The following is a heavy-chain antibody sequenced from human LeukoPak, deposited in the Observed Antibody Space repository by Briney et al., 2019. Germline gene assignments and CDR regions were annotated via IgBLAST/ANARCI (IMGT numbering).Heavy chain of an antibody. CDR3: ARDQYDTWSRRGNFDS. CDR2: ISYDGSNK. CDR1: GFTFSSYA. Sequence: GRSLRLSCAASGFTFSSYAMHWVRQAPGKGLEWVAVISYDGSNKYYADSVKGRFTISRDNTKNSLYLQMNSLRAEDTAVFYCARDQYDTWSRRGNFDSWGQGTLVIVSS. J-gene: IGHJ4*02. V-gene: IGHV3-30-3*01. D-gene: IGHD3-3*01.